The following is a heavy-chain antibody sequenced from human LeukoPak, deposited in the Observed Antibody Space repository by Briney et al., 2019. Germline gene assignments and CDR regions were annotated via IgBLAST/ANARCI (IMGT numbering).Heavy chain of an antibody. CDR2: IYYSGRT. J-gene: IGHJ4*02. D-gene: IGHD3-3*01. V-gene: IGHV4-59*01. CDR3: ARGSHDFWSGYYTEYYFDY. CDR1: GDSISSYN. Sequence: SETLSLTCNVSGDSISSYNWNWIRQPPGKGLEWIGYIYYSGRTNYNPSLKSRGTISLDTSKTQFSLKLDSVTSADTGVYYCARGSHDFWSGYYTEYYFDYWGQGTLVTVSS.